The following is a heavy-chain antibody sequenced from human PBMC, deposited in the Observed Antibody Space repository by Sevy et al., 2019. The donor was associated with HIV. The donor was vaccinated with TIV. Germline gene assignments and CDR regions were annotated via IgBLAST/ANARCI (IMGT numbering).Heavy chain of an antibody. Sequence: ASVKVSCKASGYTFTSYGISWVRQAPGQGLEWMGWISAYNGNTNYAQTLQGRVTMTTDTSTSTAYMELRSLRSDDTAVYYCARPARYYYDSSGYSYFDLWGRGTLVTVSS. CDR1: GYTFTSYG. D-gene: IGHD3-22*01. V-gene: IGHV1-18*04. CDR2: ISAYNGNT. CDR3: ARPARYYYDSSGYSYFDL. J-gene: IGHJ2*01.